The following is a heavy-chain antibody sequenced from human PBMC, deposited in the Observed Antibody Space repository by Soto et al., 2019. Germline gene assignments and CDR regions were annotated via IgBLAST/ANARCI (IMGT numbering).Heavy chain of an antibody. D-gene: IGHD2-15*01. V-gene: IGHV3-23*01. CDR3: AKDLLGYCSGSSCYPPDY. CDR1: GFTFSSYA. Sequence: GGSLRLSCAASGFTFSSYAMSWVRQAPGKGLEWVSAISGSGGSTYYADSVKGRFTISRNNSKNTLYLQMNSLRAEDTAVYYCAKDLLGYCSGSSCYPPDYWGQGTLVTVSS. CDR2: ISGSGGST. J-gene: IGHJ4*02.